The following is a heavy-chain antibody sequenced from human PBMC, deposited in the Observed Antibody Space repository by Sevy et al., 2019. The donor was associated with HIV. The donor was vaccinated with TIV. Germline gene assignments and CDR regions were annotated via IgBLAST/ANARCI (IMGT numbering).Heavy chain of an antibody. CDR1: GGSISSSSYY. J-gene: IGHJ4*02. Sequence: SETLSLTCTVSGGSISSSSYYWGWIRQPPGKGLEWIGIIYYSGSTYYNPSLKSRVTIFVDTSKNQFSLSLRSVTAADTALYYCARLRLSGGVTTGSYYFDSWGQGTLVTVSS. CDR3: ARLRLSGGVTTGSYYFDS. D-gene: IGHD1-1*01. V-gene: IGHV4-39*01. CDR2: IYYSGST.